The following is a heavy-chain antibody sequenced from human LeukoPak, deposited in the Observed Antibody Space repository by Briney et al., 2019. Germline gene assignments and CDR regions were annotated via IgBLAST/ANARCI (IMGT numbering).Heavy chain of an antibody. CDR1: GGSISGTNW. CDR2: ISLAGQT. D-gene: IGHD1-26*01. CDR3: ARESGPFCPFGY. Sequence: SETLSLTCGVSGGSISGTNWWSWVRQPPGQGLEWIGEISLAGQTNYNPSLNGRVTMSLDKSSNQLSLHLTSVTAADTATYYCARESGPFCPFGYWGQGTLVIVSS. V-gene: IGHV4/OR15-8*02. J-gene: IGHJ4*02.